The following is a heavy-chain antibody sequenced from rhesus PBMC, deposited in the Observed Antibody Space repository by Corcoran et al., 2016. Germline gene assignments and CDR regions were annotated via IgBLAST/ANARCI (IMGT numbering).Heavy chain of an antibody. Sequence: QLQLQESGPGLVKPSETLSLTCAVSGGSISGYWWSWIRQPPGKGLEWIGRIESSGRTDYNPSPQSRVTISRDTSKNQFSRKLSSVTAADTAVYYCARDREVGGSWWGLDAFDFWGQGLRVTVSS. CDR3: ARDREVGGSWWGLDAFDF. J-gene: IGHJ3*01. V-gene: IGHV4-160*01. CDR1: GGSISGYW. D-gene: IGHD6-25*01. CDR2: IESSGRT.